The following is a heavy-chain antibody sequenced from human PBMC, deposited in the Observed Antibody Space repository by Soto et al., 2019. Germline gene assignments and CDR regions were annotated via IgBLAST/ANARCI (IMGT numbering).Heavy chain of an antibody. CDR2: INPNSGGT. D-gene: IGHD3-10*01. CDR1: GYTFTGYY. J-gene: IGHJ3*02. Sequence: ASVKVSCKASGYTFTGYYMHWVRQAPGQGLEWMGWINPNSGGTNYAQKFQGWVTMTRDTSISTAYMELSRLRSDDTAVYYCARGPPTIRITMVGGVIDAYDIWSQGTMVTVSS. V-gene: IGHV1-2*04. CDR3: ARGPPTIRITMVGGVIDAYDI.